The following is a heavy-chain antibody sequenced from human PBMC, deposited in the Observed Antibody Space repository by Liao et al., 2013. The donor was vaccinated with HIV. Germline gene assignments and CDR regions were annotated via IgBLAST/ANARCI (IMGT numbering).Heavy chain of an antibody. J-gene: IGHJ2*01. V-gene: IGHV4-39*07. Sequence: QLQLQESGPGLVKPAETLSLTCSVSDGSITSDYYHWGWIRQPPGKGLEWIGSIYNSGTTNYNPSLKSRVVMSVESSKNQVSLKLTSLTAADTAVYFCAREVARGVNNYWYFDLWGRGTLVTVSS. D-gene: IGHD3-10*01. CDR2: IYNSGTT. CDR1: DGSITSDYYH. CDR3: AREVARGVNNYWYFDL.